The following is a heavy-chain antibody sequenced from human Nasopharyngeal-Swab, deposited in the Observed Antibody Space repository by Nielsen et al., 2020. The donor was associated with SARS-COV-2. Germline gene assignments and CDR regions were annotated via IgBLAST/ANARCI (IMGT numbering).Heavy chain of an antibody. CDR1: GFTFDDYA. CDR3: AKDTSLKIRYSSSSHFDY. CDR2: ISGSGGST. J-gene: IGHJ4*01. Sequence: ASLQISCAASGFTFDDYAMHWVRQAPGKGLVWVSAISGSGGSTYYADSVKGRFTISRDNSKNTLYLQMNSLRAEDTAVYYCAKDTSLKIRYSSSSHFDYWGHGTLVTVAS. D-gene: IGHD6-6*01. V-gene: IGHV3-23*01.